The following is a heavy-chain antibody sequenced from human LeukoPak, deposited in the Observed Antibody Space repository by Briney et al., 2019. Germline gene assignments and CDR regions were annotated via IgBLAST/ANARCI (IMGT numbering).Heavy chain of an antibody. CDR2: ISGSGGST. CDR1: GFTFSNAW. Sequence: GGSLRLSCAASGFTFSNAWMSWVRQAPGKGLEWVSAISGSGGSTYYADSVKGRFTISRDNSKNTLYLQMNSLRAEDTAVYYCAKDGLGEQLGNFDYWGQGTLVTVSS. J-gene: IGHJ4*02. D-gene: IGHD6-6*01. CDR3: AKDGLGEQLGNFDY. V-gene: IGHV3-23*01.